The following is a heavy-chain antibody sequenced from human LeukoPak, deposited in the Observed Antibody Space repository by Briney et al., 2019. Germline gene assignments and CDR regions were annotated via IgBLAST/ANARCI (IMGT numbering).Heavy chain of an antibody. V-gene: IGHV1-46*01. J-gene: IGHJ5*02. CDR1: GYTFTSYY. CDR3: ASLGSPEDNWFDP. CDR2: INPSGGST. D-gene: IGHD1-14*01. Sequence: ASVKVFCKASGYTFTSYYMHWVRQAPGQGLEWMGIINPSGGSTSYAQKFQGRVTMTRDTSTSTVYMELSSLRSEDTAVYYCASLGSPEDNWFDPWGQGTPVTVSS.